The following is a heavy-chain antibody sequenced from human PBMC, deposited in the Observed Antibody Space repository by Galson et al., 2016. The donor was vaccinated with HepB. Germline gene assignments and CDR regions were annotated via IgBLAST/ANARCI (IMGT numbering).Heavy chain of an antibody. D-gene: IGHD3-10*01. Sequence: SLRLSCAGPGFTFSAYAMSWVRQAPGKGLEWVSEISGNGDDINYADSLKGRFTTSRDNSRNTVYLQMNNLRAEDTAVYYCAKCLWVRGVYPFDPWGQGTLVTVSP. J-gene: IGHJ5*02. CDR1: GFTFSAYA. CDR2: ISGNGDDI. V-gene: IGHV3-23*01. CDR3: AKCLWVRGVYPFDP.